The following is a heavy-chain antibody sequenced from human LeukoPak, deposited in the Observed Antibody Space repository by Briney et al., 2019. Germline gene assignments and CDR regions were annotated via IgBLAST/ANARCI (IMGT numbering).Heavy chain of an antibody. J-gene: IGHJ4*02. CDR1: GVSFSGYY. CDR2: INHSGST. Sequence: SETLSLTCAVYGVSFSGYYWSWIRQPPGKGLEWIGEINHSGSTNYNPSLKSRVTISVDTSKNQFSLKLSSVTAADTAVYYCARASIVGATKYYFDYWGQGTLVTVSS. D-gene: IGHD1-26*01. V-gene: IGHV4-34*01. CDR3: ARASIVGATKYYFDY.